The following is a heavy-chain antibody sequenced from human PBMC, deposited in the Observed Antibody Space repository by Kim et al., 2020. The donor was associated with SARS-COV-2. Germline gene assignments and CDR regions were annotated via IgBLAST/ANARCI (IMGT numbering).Heavy chain of an antibody. CDR3: ARDETPADIVVVPAAMLVYYYYGMDV. Sequence: ASVKVSCKASGYTFTSYYMHWVRQAPGQGLEWMGIINPSVGSTSYAQKFQGRVTMTRDTSTSTVYMELSSLRSEDTAVYYCARDETPADIVVVPAAMLVYYYYGMDVWGQGTTVTVSS. CDR2: INPSVGST. CDR1: GYTFTSYY. D-gene: IGHD2-2*01. J-gene: IGHJ6*02. V-gene: IGHV1-46*01.